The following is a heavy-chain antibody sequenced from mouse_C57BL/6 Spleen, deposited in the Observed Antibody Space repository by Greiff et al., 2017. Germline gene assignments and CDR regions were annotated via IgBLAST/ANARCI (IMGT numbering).Heavy chain of an antibody. CDR1: GYAFTNYL. Sequence: QVQLQQSGAELVRPGTSVKVSCKASGYAFTNYLIEWVKQRPGQGLEWIGVINPGSGGTNYNEKFKGKATLTADKSSSPDYMQRSSVTSEDSAVYCCARWGRITYFDYWGQGTTLTVSS. V-gene: IGHV1-54*01. D-gene: IGHD2-4*01. CDR2: INPGSGGT. J-gene: IGHJ2*01. CDR3: ARWGRITYFDY.